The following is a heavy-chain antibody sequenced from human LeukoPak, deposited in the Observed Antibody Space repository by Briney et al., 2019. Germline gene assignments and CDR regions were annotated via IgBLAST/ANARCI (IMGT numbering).Heavy chain of an antibody. V-gene: IGHV3-11*04. Sequence: LSLTCAVYGGSFSGYYWSWIRQAPGKGLEWVSYISSSGSTIYYADSVKGRFTISRDNAKNSVYLQMNSLRAEDTAVYYCVREGRSGSYDDYWGQGTLVTVSS. J-gene: IGHJ4*02. CDR3: VREGRSGSYDDY. D-gene: IGHD1-26*01. CDR2: ISSSGSTI. CDR1: GGSFSGYY.